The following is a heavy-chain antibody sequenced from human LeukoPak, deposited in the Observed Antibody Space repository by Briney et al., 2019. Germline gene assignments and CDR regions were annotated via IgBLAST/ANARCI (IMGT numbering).Heavy chain of an antibody. CDR3: SRVGSSGWPNYFDS. J-gene: IGHJ4*02. Sequence: PGGSLGLSCGASGFTPSSYDMHWVRQATGEGLEWVSVIGTSGDTYYAGSVQGRFTISRENAKNSLYLQMNSLTAGDTAVYFCSRVGSSGWPNYFDSWGQGTLVTVSS. CDR2: IGTSGDT. D-gene: IGHD6-19*01. V-gene: IGHV3-13*04. CDR1: GFTPSSYD.